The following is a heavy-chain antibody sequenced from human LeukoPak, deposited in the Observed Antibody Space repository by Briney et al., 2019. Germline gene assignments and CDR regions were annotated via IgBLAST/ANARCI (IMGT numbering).Heavy chain of an antibody. CDR1: GFTFSGYW. CDR3: ATSDDSSGSD. Sequence: GGSLRLSCAASGFTFSGYWMSWVRQAPGKGREWVANINLDGSVRHYVDSARGRFTISRDNAKNSLYLQVNSQRAEDTALYYCATSDDSSGSDWGQGTLVTVSS. V-gene: IGHV3-7*01. CDR2: INLDGSVR. D-gene: IGHD3-22*01. J-gene: IGHJ4*02.